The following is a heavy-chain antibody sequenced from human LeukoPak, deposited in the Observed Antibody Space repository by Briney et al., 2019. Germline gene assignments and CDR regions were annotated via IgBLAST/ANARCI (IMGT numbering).Heavy chain of an antibody. Sequence: GASVKVSCKASGYTFTGYYMHWVRQAPGQGLKWMGWINPNSGGTNYAQKFQGRVTMTRDTSISTAYMELSRLRSDDTAVYYCARHKAAAGTLFDPWGQGTLVTVSS. CDR1: GYTFTGYY. D-gene: IGHD6-13*01. CDR3: ARHKAAAGTLFDP. J-gene: IGHJ5*02. CDR2: INPNSGGT. V-gene: IGHV1-2*02.